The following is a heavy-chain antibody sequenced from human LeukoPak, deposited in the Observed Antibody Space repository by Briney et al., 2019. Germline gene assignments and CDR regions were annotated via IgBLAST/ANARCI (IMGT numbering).Heavy chain of an antibody. CDR3: ARGGMVRGVSSRRYYGMDV. V-gene: IGHV4-34*01. CDR2: INHSGST. CDR1: GGSFSGYY. J-gene: IGHJ6*02. D-gene: IGHD3-10*01. Sequence: KPSETLSLTYAVYGGSFSGYYWSWIRQPPGKGLEWIGEINHSGSTNYNPSLKSRVTISVDTSKNQFSLKLSSVTAADTAVYYCARGGMVRGVSSRRYYGMDVWGQGTTVTVSS.